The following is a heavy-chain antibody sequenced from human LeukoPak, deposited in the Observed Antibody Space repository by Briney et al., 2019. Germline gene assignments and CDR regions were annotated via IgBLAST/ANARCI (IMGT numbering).Heavy chain of an antibody. V-gene: IGHV3-74*01. CDR1: GFTFSSYW. CDR3: GSLTVVAKDH. J-gene: IGHJ4*02. CDR2: IHSDGSST. D-gene: IGHD3-22*01. Sequence: GGSLRLSCVASGFTFSSYWMHWVRQAPGKGLVGVAQIHSDGSSTSYADSVKGRFTISRDNAKNTLYLQMINLRAEATAVYYCGSLTVVAKDHWGQGTLVTVSS.